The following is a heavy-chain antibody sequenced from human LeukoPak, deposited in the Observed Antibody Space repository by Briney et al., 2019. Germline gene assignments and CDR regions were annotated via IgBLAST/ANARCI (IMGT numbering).Heavy chain of an antibody. Sequence: VASVKVSCKASGFTFTAYDIHWVRQAPGQGLEWMGKINPNSGGTEYTHNFHGRVSTTRDTSISTVYMELARLTSDDTAVYYCAREGGRNLGEYWFDPWGQGTLVTVPS. CDR1: GFTFTAYD. V-gene: IGHV1-2*02. J-gene: IGHJ5*02. CDR3: AREGGRNLGEYWFDP. CDR2: INPNSGGT. D-gene: IGHD3-16*01.